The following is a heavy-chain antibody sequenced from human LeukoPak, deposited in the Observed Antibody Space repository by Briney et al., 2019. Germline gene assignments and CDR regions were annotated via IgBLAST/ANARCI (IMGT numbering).Heavy chain of an antibody. D-gene: IGHD6-13*01. Sequence: PETLSLTCAVYGGSFSGYYWSWIRQPPGKGLEWIGEINHSGSTNYNPSLKSRVTISVDTSKNQFSLKLSSVTAADTAVYYCARVIAAAGRALQHWGQGTLVTVSS. CDR1: GGSFSGYY. J-gene: IGHJ1*01. V-gene: IGHV4-34*01. CDR2: INHSGST. CDR3: ARVIAAAGRALQH.